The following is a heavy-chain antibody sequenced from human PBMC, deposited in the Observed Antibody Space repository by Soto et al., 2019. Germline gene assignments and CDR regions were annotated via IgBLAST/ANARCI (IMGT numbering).Heavy chain of an antibody. V-gene: IGHV4-59*01. CDR1: SGSISSYY. D-gene: IGHD4-17*01. CDR2: IYYSGTT. CDR3: AILRYGDYA. Sequence: SETLSLTCTVSSGSISSYYWSWIRQPPGKGLEWIGYIYYSGTTNYNPSLKNRVTISVDTSKNQFSLKVSSVTAADTAVYYCAILRYGDYAWGQGTLVPVAS. J-gene: IGHJ4*02.